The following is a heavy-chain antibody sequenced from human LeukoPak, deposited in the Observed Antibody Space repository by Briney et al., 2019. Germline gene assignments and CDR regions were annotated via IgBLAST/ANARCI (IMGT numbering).Heavy chain of an antibody. J-gene: IGHJ4*02. CDR2: INQDGSEK. D-gene: IGHD2-15*01. Sequence: GGSLRLSCAASGFTFSSYSMNWVRQAPGKGLEWVANINQDGSEKYYVDSVKGRFTISRDNAKNSLYLQMNSLRAEDTAVYYCARVDGPSVVMVAATDFDYWGQGTLVTVSS. CDR3: ARVDGPSVVMVAATDFDY. V-gene: IGHV3-7*01. CDR1: GFTFSSYS.